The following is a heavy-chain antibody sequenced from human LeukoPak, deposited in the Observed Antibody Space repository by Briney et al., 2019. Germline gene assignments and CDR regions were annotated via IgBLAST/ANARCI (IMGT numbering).Heavy chain of an antibody. V-gene: IGHV3-66*01. Sequence: GGSLILSCAASGFSVSSNYMTWVRQAPGKGLEWLSVIYSDGSTYYAASVKGRFTISRDNAKNTVYLQMNSLRVEDTAVYYCARDSALYTASSAVIGWGQGTLVIVSS. CDR1: GFSVSSNY. D-gene: IGHD2-21*01. CDR2: IYSDGST. CDR3: ARDSALYTASSAVIG. J-gene: IGHJ4*02.